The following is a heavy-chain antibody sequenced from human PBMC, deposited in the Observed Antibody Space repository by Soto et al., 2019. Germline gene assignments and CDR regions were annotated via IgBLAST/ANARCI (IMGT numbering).Heavy chain of an antibody. D-gene: IGHD3-3*01. Sequence: QVQLVQSGAEVKEPGSSVNVSCKTSGGTFGNTAVTWVRQAPGQGLEWIGGIVPMFGTANYAQKVRGRVTFTADESTSTAYMELSSLRSDDTAVYYCARDGDPGYSFWSGPLGGGRFDPCGQGTLVTVSS. CDR2: IVPMFGTA. CDR3: ARDGDPGYSFWSGPLGGGRFDP. CDR1: GGTFGNTA. J-gene: IGHJ5*02. V-gene: IGHV1-69*12.